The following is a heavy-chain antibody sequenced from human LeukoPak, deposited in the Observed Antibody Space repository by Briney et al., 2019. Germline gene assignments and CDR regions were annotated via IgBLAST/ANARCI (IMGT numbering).Heavy chain of an antibody. V-gene: IGHV3-48*01. CDR3: AGDPAFDI. CDR1: GFTFSSYS. J-gene: IGHJ3*02. CDR2: ISSSSSTI. Sequence: PGGSLRLSCAASGFTFSSYSMNWVRQAPGKGLEWVSYISSSSSTIYYADSVKGRFTISRDNAKNSLYLQMNSLRAEDTAVYYCAGDPAFDIWGQGTMVTVSS.